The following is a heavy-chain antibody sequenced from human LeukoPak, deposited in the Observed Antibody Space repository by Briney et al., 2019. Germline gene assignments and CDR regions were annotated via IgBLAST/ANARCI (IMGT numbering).Heavy chain of an antibody. J-gene: IGHJ5*02. D-gene: IGHD3-10*01. Sequence: GGSLRLSCAASGFTFSGSALHWVRQASGKGLEWVGRIRSTANGYATAYAASVKGRFTISRDDSKNTAYLQMDSLKTEDTAVYYCATKQGSYYNDWFDPWGQGTLVTVSS. V-gene: IGHV3-73*01. CDR1: GFTFSGSA. CDR3: ATKQGSYYNDWFDP. CDR2: IRSTANGYAT.